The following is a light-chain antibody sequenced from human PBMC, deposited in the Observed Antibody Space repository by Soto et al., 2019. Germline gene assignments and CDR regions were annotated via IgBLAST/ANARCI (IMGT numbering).Light chain of an antibody. CDR3: QQYGSSPPIT. J-gene: IGKJ5*01. CDR2: DGA. V-gene: IGKV3-20*01. CDR1: QYINTR. Sequence: EIVLTQSPATLSSFPGDRVTLSCRASQYINTRLAWYQHRPGQSPRLLIYDGASRATGIPDRFSGSWSGTDFTLTISRLEPEDFAVYYCQQYGSSPPITFGQGTRLE.